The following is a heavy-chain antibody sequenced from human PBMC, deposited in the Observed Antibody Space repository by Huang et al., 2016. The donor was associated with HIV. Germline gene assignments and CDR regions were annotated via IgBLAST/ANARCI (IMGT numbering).Heavy chain of an antibody. Sequence: QLQLQESGPGLVKPSETLSLTCTVSGGSISTSGYYWGWIRQPPGKGLAWIGSIYYSGSTSYNPALKRRVTISVDTSKSQFSLKLSSVTAADTAVYYCARQDTSGWYADPYYFDYWGQGTLVTVSS. D-gene: IGHD6-19*01. CDR2: IYYSGST. V-gene: IGHV4-39*01. J-gene: IGHJ4*02. CDR1: GGSISTSGYY. CDR3: ARQDTSGWYADPYYFDY.